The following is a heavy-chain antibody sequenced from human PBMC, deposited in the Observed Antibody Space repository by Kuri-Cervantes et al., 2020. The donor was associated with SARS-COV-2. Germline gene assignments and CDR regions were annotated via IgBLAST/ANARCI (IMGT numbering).Heavy chain of an antibody. Sequence: GGSLRLSCAASGFTFSSYGMHWVRQAPGKGLEWVAVISYDGSNKYYADSVKGRFTISRDNAKNSLYLQMNSLRAEDTAVYYCARGGRSYYDFWSGYYTFDYWGQGTLVTVSS. V-gene: IGHV3-30*03. CDR3: ARGGRSYYDFWSGYYTFDY. CDR2: ISYDGSNK. CDR1: GFTFSSYG. J-gene: IGHJ4*02. D-gene: IGHD3-3*01.